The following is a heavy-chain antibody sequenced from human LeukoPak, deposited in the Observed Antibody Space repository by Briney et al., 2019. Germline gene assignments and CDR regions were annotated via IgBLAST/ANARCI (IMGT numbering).Heavy chain of an antibody. CDR2: IYTSGST. V-gene: IGHV4-4*07. Sequence: SETLSLTCTVSGGSISSYYWSWLRQPAGKGLEWIGRIYTSGSTNYNPSLKSRVTMSVDTSKNQFSLKLSSVTAADTAVYYCARGRKQWLALFDYWGQGTLVTVSS. D-gene: IGHD6-19*01. CDR1: GGSISSYY. CDR3: ARGRKQWLALFDY. J-gene: IGHJ4*02.